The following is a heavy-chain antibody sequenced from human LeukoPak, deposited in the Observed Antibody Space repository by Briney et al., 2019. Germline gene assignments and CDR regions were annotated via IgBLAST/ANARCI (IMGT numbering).Heavy chain of an antibody. D-gene: IGHD4-17*01. CDR1: GGSISSYY. J-gene: IGHJ6*03. Sequence: PSETLSLTCTVSGGSISSYYWSWIRQPAGKGLEWIGRIYTSGSTNYNPSLKSRVTMSVDTSKNQFSLKLSSVTAADTAVYYCARLPARPDDYGDYGDYYYYMDVWGKGTTVTVSS. V-gene: IGHV4-4*07. CDR3: ARLPARPDDYGDYGDYYYYMDV. CDR2: IYTSGST.